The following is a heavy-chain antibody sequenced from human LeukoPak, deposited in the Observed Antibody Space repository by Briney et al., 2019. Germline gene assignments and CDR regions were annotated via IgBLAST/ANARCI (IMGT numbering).Heavy chain of an antibody. J-gene: IGHJ4*02. Sequence: SETLSLTCTVSGGSISSGGYYWSWIRQPPGKGLEWIGYIYHSGSAYYIPSLRSRVTISADTSKNQFSLKVSSVTAADTAVYYCARRQTGTMLDYWGQGTLVTVSS. CDR3: ARRQTGTMLDY. D-gene: IGHD1-1*01. V-gene: IGHV4-30-2*03. CDR1: GGSISSGGYY. CDR2: IYHSGSA.